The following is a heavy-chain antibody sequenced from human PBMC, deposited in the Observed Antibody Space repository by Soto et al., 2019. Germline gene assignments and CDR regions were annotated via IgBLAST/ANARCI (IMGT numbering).Heavy chain of an antibody. Sequence: PGESLKISCKGSGYSFTSYWIGWVRQIPWKGLEWMGIIYPGNSDTRYSPSFQGQVTISADKSIRTAYLRWSSLKASDTAMYYCARQYPKVNTAAFYYYGMDVWRQGTTVTVS. J-gene: IGHJ6*02. CDR1: GYSFTSYW. CDR3: ARQYPKVNTAAFYYYGMDV. D-gene: IGHD4-4*01. V-gene: IGHV5-51*01. CDR2: IYPGNSDT.